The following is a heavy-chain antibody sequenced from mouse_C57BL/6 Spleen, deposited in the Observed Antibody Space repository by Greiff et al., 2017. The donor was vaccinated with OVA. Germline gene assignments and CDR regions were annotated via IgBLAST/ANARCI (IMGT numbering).Heavy chain of an antibody. CDR2: ISSGGSYT. D-gene: IGHD4-1*01. CDR1: GFTFSSYG. Sequence: DVKLVESGGDLVKPGGSLKLSCAASGFTFSSYGMSWVRQTPDKRLEWVATISSGGSYTYYPDSVKGRFTISRDNAKNTLYLQMSRLKSEDTAMYYCARQLGPGDYFDYWGQGTTLTVSS. CDR3: ARQLGPGDYFDY. J-gene: IGHJ2*01. V-gene: IGHV5-6*02.